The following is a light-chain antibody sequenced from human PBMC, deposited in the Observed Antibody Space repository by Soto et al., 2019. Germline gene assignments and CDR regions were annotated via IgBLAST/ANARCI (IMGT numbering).Light chain of an antibody. CDR2: FAS. V-gene: IGKV3-15*01. J-gene: IGKJ4*01. CDR3: QQYNVWPLT. Sequence: EIVMTQSPATLSVSPGERATLSSRASQSVSSNLAWYQQKPGQTPKLLIYFASTRATGIAARFSGSGSGTEFTLTISSLQSEDFAVYYCQQYNVWPLTFGGGTKVEFK. CDR1: QSVSSN.